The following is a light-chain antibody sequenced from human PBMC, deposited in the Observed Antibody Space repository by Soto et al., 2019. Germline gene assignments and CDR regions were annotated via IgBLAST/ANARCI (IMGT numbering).Light chain of an antibody. Sequence: QSALTQPRSVSGSPGQSVTISCTGTSSDVGGYNYVSWYQQHPGKAPKLMIYDVTKRPSGVPDRFSASKSGNTASLTISGLQAVDEADYYCCSSAGSYTRVFGGGTKLTVL. CDR1: SSDVGGYNY. V-gene: IGLV2-11*01. CDR2: DVT. J-gene: IGLJ3*02. CDR3: CSSAGSYTRV.